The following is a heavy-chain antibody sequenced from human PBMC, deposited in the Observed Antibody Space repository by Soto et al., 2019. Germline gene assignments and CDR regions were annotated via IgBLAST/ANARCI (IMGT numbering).Heavy chain of an antibody. J-gene: IGHJ4*02. Sequence: SVKVSCKSSGGTFSSYSISWVRQAPGQGLEWMGGIIPIFGTANYAQKFQGRVTITADESTSTAYMELSSLRSEDTAVYYCARVEGGRDYFDYWGQGTLVTVSS. V-gene: IGHV1-69*13. CDR2: IIPIFGTA. CDR3: ARVEGGRDYFDY. CDR1: GGTFSSYS. D-gene: IGHD3-10*01.